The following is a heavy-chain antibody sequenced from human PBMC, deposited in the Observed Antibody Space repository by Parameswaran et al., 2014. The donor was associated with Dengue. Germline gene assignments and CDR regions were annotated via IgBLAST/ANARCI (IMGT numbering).Heavy chain of an antibody. CDR2: MNPNSGNT. V-gene: IGHV1-8*01. CDR3: AREAGTTTGTAVGFDP. Sequence: KLVRQAPGQGLEWMGWMNPNSGNTGYAQKFQGRVSMTRNTSISTAYMELSSLRSEDTAVYYCAREAGTTTGTAVGFDPWGQGTLVTVSS. D-gene: IGHD1-1*01. J-gene: IGHJ5*02.